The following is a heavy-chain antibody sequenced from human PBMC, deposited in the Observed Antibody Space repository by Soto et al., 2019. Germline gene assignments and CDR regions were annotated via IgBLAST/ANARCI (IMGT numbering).Heavy chain of an antibody. D-gene: IGHD6-13*01. J-gene: IGHJ3*02. Sequence: SETLSLTCTVSGGSISSGGYYWSWIRQHPGKGLEWIGYIYYSGSTYYNPSLKSRVTISVDTSKNQFSLKLSSVTAADTAVYYCARGGYSSSWYLSAFDIWGQGTMVTVSS. CDR3: ARGGYSSSWYLSAFDI. V-gene: IGHV4-31*03. CDR1: GGSISSGGYY. CDR2: IYYSGST.